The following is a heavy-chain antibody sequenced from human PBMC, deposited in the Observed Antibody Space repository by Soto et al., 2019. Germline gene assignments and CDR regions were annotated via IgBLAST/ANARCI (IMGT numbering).Heavy chain of an antibody. Sequence: PSETLSLTCAVYGGSFSGYYWSWIRQPPGKGLEWIGEINHSGSTNYNPSLKSRVTISVDTSKNQFSLKLSSVTAADTAVYYCATRPPRIVVTLLPLTSWGQGSQVTVAS. J-gene: IGHJ5*02. CDR1: GGSFSGYY. CDR2: INHSGST. D-gene: IGHD2-21*01. V-gene: IGHV4-34*01. CDR3: ATRPPRIVVTLLPLTS.